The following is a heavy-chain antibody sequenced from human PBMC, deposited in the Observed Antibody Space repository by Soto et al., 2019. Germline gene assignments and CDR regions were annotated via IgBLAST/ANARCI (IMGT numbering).Heavy chain of an antibody. Sequence: SETLSLTCAVYGGSFSGYYWSWIRQPPGKGLEWIGEINHSGSTNYNPSLKSRVTISVDTSKNQFSLKLSSVTAADTAVYYCARGGSYYDILTGYYPRYQFDYWGQGTLVTVSS. CDR3: ARGGSYYDILTGYYPRYQFDY. D-gene: IGHD3-9*01. J-gene: IGHJ4*02. CDR1: GGSFSGYY. V-gene: IGHV4-34*01. CDR2: INHSGST.